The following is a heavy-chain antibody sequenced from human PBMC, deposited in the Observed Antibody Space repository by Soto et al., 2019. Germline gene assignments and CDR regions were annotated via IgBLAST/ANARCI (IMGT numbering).Heavy chain of an antibody. J-gene: IGHJ4*02. CDR1: GYTFTTYG. V-gene: IGHV1-18*01. D-gene: IGHD3-10*02. CDR3: ARQEGHIEPMIGEFDF. Sequence: QVQLVQSGPEVKKPGASVMLSCKASGYTFTTYGVRWVRQAPGLGLEWMGWISAYNGNTNYAQKFHGRVTMTTDASANTAYLELRGLRSDDTAVYYCARQEGHIEPMIGEFDFWGQGTLVTVSS. CDR2: ISAYNGNT.